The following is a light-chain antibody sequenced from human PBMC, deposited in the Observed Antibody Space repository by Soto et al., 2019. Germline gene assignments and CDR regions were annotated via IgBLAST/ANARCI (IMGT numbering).Light chain of an antibody. CDR3: QQYNDWPLT. CDR1: QSVNSN. CDR2: GAF. Sequence: EIVLTQSPGTLSLSPGERATLPCRASQSVNSNYLAWYQQHPGQAPRLLIYGAFTRATGIPARFSGTGSGTEFTLTISSLQSEDFALYYCQQYNDWPLTFGQGTKVDIK. J-gene: IGKJ1*01. V-gene: IGKV3-15*01.